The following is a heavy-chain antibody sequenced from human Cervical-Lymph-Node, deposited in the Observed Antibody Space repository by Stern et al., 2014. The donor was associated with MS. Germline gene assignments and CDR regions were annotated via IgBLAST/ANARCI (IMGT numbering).Heavy chain of an antibody. J-gene: IGHJ6*02. Sequence: VQLVESGGGLVKPGGSLRLSCAASGFTFSDPYMTWIRQAPGQGLEWVSFISSSGTPKYDADSLTGRFTTSRDQAKNSLYLPMNGLRAEDTAIYFCARFKIASYYYYYYGMDVWGQGTTVTVSS. V-gene: IGHV3-11*01. CDR2: ISSSGTPK. D-gene: IGHD2-21*01. CDR1: GFTFSDPY. CDR3: ARFKIASYYYYYYGMDV.